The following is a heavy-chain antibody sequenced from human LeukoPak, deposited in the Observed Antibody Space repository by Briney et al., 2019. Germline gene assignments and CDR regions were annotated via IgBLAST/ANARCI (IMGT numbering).Heavy chain of an antibody. V-gene: IGHV3-23*01. Sequence: GGSLRLSCAASGFTFSSYTMSWVRQAPGKGLECVSGISGSGGSTYYVDSVKGRFTISRDNSKNTLYLQMNSLRAEDTAVYYCAKDVGSSWSYYFDSWGQGTLVTVS. CDR3: AKDVGSSWSYYFDS. J-gene: IGHJ4*02. D-gene: IGHD6-13*01. CDR2: ISGSGGST. CDR1: GFTFSSYT.